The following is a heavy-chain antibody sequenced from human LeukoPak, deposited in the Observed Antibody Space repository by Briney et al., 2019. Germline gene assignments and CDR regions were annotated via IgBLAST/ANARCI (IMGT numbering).Heavy chain of an antibody. Sequence: PGGSLRLSCTTSGFIFGDYAMSWVRQAPGKGLVWVSRINTEGSSRSYADSVKGRFIISRDNAKNTVDLQMNSLRVEDTAVYYCVRYSSIFGMDVWGQGTTVTVSS. V-gene: IGHV3-74*01. CDR3: VRYSSIFGMDV. CDR1: GFIFGDYA. J-gene: IGHJ6*02. CDR2: INTEGSSR. D-gene: IGHD3-3*02.